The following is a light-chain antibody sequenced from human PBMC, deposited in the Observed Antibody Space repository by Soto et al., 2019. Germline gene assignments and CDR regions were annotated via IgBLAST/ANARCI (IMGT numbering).Light chain of an antibody. V-gene: IGLV2-14*01. CDR1: SSDVGRYNY. CDR2: EVS. Sequence: QSALTQPASVSGSPGQSITISCTGASSDVGRYNYVSWYQLHPGKAPKLIIYEVSNRPSGVSNRFSGSKSGNTASLTISGLRAEDEADYYCNSYTSSTDYVFGNGTKVTVL. J-gene: IGLJ1*01. CDR3: NSYTSSTDYV.